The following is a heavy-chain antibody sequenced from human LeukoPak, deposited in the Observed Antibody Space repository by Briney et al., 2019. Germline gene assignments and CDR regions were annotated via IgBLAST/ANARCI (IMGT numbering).Heavy chain of an antibody. D-gene: IGHD3-3*01. CDR1: GFTFSYYG. V-gene: IGHV3-30*02. J-gene: IGHJ6*02. CDR2: IQSDGSIE. CDR3: ATSDFWSGYPVNYYYGMDV. Sequence: PGGSLRLSCAASGFTFSYYGMHWVRQAPGKGLEWVAAIQSDGSIEYYADSVKGRLIISRDNSKNTLYLQMNSLRAEDTAVYYCATSDFWSGYPVNYYYGMDVWGQGTTVTVSS.